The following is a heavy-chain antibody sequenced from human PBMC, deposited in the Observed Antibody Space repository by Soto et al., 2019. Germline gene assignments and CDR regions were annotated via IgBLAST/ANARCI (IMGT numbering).Heavy chain of an antibody. CDR3: ARDPQPYGSGTKGFDY. CDR2: ISAYNGNT. CDR1: GYTFTSYG. Sequence: ASVKVSCKASGYTFTSYGISWVRQAPGQGLEWMGWISAYNGNTNYAQKLQGRVTMTTDTSTSTAYMELRSLRSDDTAVYYCARDPQPYGSGTKGFDYWGQGPLVTVSS. V-gene: IGHV1-18*04. J-gene: IGHJ4*02. D-gene: IGHD3-10*01.